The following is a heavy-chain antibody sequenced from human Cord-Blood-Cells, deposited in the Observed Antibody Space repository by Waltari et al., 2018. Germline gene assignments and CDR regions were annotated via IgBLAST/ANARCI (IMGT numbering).Heavy chain of an antibody. J-gene: IGHJ4*02. D-gene: IGHD2-15*01. CDR3: ANVIGGAIICSGGSCYFDY. V-gene: IGHV3-9*01. Sequence: EVQLVESGGGLVQPGRSLRLSCAASGFTFDDHAMHWVRQAPGKGLEWVPGISWNSSSIGYEDTRMVRFSISRDNAKNSLYLQMNILGAEDTALYYCANVIGGAIICSGGSCYFDYWGQVTLVTVSS. CDR2: ISWNSSSI. CDR1: GFTFDDHA.